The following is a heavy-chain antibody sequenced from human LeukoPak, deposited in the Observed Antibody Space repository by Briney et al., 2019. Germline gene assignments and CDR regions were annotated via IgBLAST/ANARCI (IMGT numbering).Heavy chain of an antibody. CDR1: GFTFSTYS. J-gene: IGHJ2*01. V-gene: IGHV4-59*08. CDR2: IYYSGST. Sequence: GSLRLSCAASGFTFSTYSMNWVRQAPGKGLEWIGYIYYSGSTNYNPSLKSRVTISVDTSKNQFSLKLSSVTAADTAVYYCARHFYYDSSGYYPLYWYFDLWGRGTLVTVSS. CDR3: ARHFYYDSSGYYPLYWYFDL. D-gene: IGHD3-22*01.